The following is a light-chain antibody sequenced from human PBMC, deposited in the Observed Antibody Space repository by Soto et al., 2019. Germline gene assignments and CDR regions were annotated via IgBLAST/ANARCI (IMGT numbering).Light chain of an antibody. CDR1: QGVLYSSNNKHY. CDR2: WAS. J-gene: IGKJ2*01. CDR3: QQYYSTPYT. V-gene: IGKV4-1*01. Sequence: DIVMTQSPDSLAVSLGERATINCKSSQGVLYSSNNKHYLAWYQQKPGQPPKLLISWASTRESGGPDRFSGSESGTDFTLTISSLQAEDVAVYYCQQYYSTPYTFGQRTKLEIK.